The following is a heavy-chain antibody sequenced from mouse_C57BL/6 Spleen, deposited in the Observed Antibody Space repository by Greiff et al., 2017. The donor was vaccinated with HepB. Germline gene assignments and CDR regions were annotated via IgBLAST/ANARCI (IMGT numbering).Heavy chain of an antibody. CDR2: IDPENGDT. CDR3: TTGYSGGRSFAY. D-gene: IGHD1-1*01. Sequence: EVQLQQSGAELVRPGASVKLSCTASGFNIKDDYMHWVKQRPEPGLEWIGWIDPENGDTEYASKFQGKATITADTSSNTAYLQVSSLTSEDPAVYFFTTGYSGGRSFAYWGQGTLVTVSA. CDR1: GFNIKDDY. J-gene: IGHJ3*01. V-gene: IGHV14-4*01.